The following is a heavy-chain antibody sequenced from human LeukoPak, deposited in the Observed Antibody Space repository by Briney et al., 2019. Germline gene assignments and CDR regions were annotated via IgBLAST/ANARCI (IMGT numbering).Heavy chain of an antibody. CDR1: EFAFTSYW. J-gene: IGHJ4*02. D-gene: IGHD6-6*01. Sequence: PGGSLRLSCAASEFAFTSYWMSWVRQAPGKGLEWVAVISYDGSNKYYADSVKGRFTISRDNSKNTLYLQMNSLRAEDTAVYYCARSRGGSSFYFDYWGQGTLVTVSS. CDR2: ISYDGSNK. V-gene: IGHV3-30-3*01. CDR3: ARSRGGSSFYFDY.